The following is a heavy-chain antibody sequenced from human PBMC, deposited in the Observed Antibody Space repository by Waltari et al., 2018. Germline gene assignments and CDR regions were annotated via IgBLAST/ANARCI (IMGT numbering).Heavy chain of an antibody. CDR1: GDSVSSNSAA. CDR2: TYYRSKLYN. V-gene: IGHV6-1*01. D-gene: IGHD3-10*01. CDR3: ARWLQVRGVITYYGMDV. Sequence: QVQLQQSGPGLVKPSQTLSLTCAISGDSVSSNSAAWNWIRQSPSRGLEWLGRTYYRSKLYNDYAVSVKSRITINPDTSKNQFSLQLNSVTPEDTAVYYCARWLQVRGVITYYGMDVWGQGTTVTVSS. J-gene: IGHJ6*02.